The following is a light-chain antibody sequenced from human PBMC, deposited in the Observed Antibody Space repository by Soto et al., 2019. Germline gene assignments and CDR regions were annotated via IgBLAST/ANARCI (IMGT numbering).Light chain of an antibody. J-gene: IGKJ1*01. CDR3: HQYGSSSWT. CDR1: QSFTNNY. Sequence: EIVMTQSPVTLSVSAGERATLSCRASQSFTNNYLAWYQHKRGQAPRLLIDGASSRATGIPDRFSGSGSGTDFTLTISRLEPEDFAVYYCHQYGSSSWTFGQGTKVDI. CDR2: GAS. V-gene: IGKV3-20*01.